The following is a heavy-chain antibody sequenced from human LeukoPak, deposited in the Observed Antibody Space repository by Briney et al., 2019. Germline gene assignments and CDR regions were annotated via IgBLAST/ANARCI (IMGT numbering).Heavy chain of an antibody. J-gene: IGHJ4*02. CDR2: ISLSGHT. CDR3: SRENGAFSPFGY. D-gene: IGHD2-8*01. Sequence: SETLSLTCTVSGGSISSYFWSWIRQPPGKGLEWIGEISLSGHTNYNPSLKSRVTVSLDKSKNHLSLNLTSVTAADTAVYYCSRENGAFSPFGYWGQGTLVTVPS. CDR1: GGSISSYF. V-gene: IGHV4-59*12.